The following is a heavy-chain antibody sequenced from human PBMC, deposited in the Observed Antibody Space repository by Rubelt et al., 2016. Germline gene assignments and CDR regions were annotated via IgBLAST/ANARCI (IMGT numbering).Heavy chain of an antibody. CDR1: GGSLSSSSYY. Sequence: QLQLQESGPGLVKPSETLSLTCTVSGGSLSSSSYYWGWIRQPPGKGLEWIGSIYYSGSTYYNPSLKSRVTMSVDSPKNQFSRKLSHGTAADTAVYYCARHFTTNSWPHFDYWGQGTLVTVSS. V-gene: IGHV4-39*01. CDR3: ARHFTTNSWPHFDY. J-gene: IGHJ4*02. D-gene: IGHD6-13*01. CDR2: IYYSGST.